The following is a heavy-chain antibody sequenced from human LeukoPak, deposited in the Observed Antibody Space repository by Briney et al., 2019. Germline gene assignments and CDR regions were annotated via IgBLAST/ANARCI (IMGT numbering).Heavy chain of an antibody. Sequence: SGTLSLTCAVSGGSISSSNWWSWVRQPPGKGLEWIGEIYHSGSTNYNPSLKSRVTISVDTSKNQFSLKLSSVTAADTAVYYCARDDYGDYVGYYYYGMDVWGQGTTVTVSS. CDR3: ARDDYGDYVGYYYYGMDV. CDR1: GGSISSSNW. D-gene: IGHD4-17*01. CDR2: IYHSGST. V-gene: IGHV4-4*02. J-gene: IGHJ6*02.